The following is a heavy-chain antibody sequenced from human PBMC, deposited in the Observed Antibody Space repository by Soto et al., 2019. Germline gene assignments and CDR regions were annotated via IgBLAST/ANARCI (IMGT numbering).Heavy chain of an antibody. CDR1: GGSLSGYN. CDR3: SGNGLGFGFGP. D-gene: IGHD3-10*01. CDR2: IHDSGNT. V-gene: IGHV4-34*01. J-gene: IGHJ5*02. Sequence: QVQLQQWGAGLLKPSETLSLTCSVYGGSLSGYNWSWIRQTPGKGLQWIGEIHDSGNTNHNPSLKSRVTISGDTSKDQFSLNLGSGTAADTGGYFCSGNGLGFGFGPWGQGTLVSVSS.